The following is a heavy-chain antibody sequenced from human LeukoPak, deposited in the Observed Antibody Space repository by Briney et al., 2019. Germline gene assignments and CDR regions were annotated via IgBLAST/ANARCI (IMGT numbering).Heavy chain of an antibody. Sequence: ASVKVSCKASGYTFTSNYIHWVRQAPGQGLEWMGMIYPRDGCTSYAQRFQDRVTVTRDTSTSTVHMELSGLRSEDTAVYYCARDQEGFDYWGQGTQVTVSS. CDR3: ARDQEGFDY. CDR1: GYTFTSNY. CDR2: IYPRDGCT. V-gene: IGHV1-46*01. J-gene: IGHJ4*02.